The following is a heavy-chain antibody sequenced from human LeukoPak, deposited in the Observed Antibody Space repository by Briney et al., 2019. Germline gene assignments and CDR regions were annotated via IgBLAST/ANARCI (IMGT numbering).Heavy chain of an antibody. CDR3: ARANYCSSTSCYERGFDY. D-gene: IGHD2-2*01. CDR2: ISSSSRYT. Sequence: PGGSLRLPCAASGFTFSDYYMSWIRQAPGKGLEWVSYISSSSRYTNYADSVKGRFTISRDNAKNSLFLQMNSLRAEDTAVYYCARANYCSSTSCYERGFDYWGQGTLVTVSS. CDR1: GFTFSDYY. J-gene: IGHJ4*02. V-gene: IGHV3-11*05.